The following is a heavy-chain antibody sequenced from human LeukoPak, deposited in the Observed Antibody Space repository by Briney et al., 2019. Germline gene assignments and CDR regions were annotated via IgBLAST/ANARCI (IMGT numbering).Heavy chain of an antibody. CDR1: GFTFSDYP. CDR2: ISHSTI. Sequence: GGSLRLXCAASGFTFSDYPMNWVRQAPGKGLEWVSYISHSTILYAESVKGRFTISRDNAKNSLFLQMNSLRVEDTAMYYCARTVTTVVNFDYLGQGTLVTVSS. V-gene: IGHV3-69-1*01. CDR3: ARTVTTVVNFDY. D-gene: IGHD4-23*01. J-gene: IGHJ4*02.